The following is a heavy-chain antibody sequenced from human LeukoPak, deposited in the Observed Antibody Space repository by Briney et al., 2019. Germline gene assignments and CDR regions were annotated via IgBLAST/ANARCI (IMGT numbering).Heavy chain of an antibody. CDR2: ISSSSRFI. Sequence: GGSLRLSCAASGISFSNYSMNWVRQAPGKGLEWVSLISSSSRFIYYGDSVKGRFTISRDNAKKSLYLQMNSLRAEDTAVYYCARRAGDYSHPYDYWGQGTLVTVSS. CDR3: ARRAGDYSHPYDY. V-gene: IGHV3-21*01. D-gene: IGHD3-22*01. CDR1: GISFSNYS. J-gene: IGHJ4*02.